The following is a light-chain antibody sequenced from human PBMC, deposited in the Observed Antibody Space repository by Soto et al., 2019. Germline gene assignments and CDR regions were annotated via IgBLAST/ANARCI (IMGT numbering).Light chain of an antibody. Sequence: VLTQCAGTLSLSPGDGSTLAWKASQSIXSSYLAWYRQKPGQTPSLRTYGASSRATGSPDRLSGSGSATDFTLTISRMEPEDFSVYYFQQYGSSPRTVGGGTKVDIK. CDR1: QSIXSSY. V-gene: IGKV3-20*01. CDR3: QQYGSSPRT. J-gene: IGKJ4*02. CDR2: GAS.